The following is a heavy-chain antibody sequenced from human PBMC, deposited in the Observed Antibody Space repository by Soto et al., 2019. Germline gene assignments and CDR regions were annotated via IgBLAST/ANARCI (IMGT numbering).Heavy chain of an antibody. J-gene: IGHJ6*02. CDR3: AREPLYYGMDV. CDR1: GYTFTSYY. V-gene: IGHV1-46*01. CDR2: INPSGGST. Sequence: ASLKVSWKASGYTFTSYYMHWVRQAPGQGLEWMGIINPSGGSTSYAQKFQGRVTMARDTSTSTVYMELSSLRSEDTAVYYCAREPLYYGMDVWGQGTSVTVSS.